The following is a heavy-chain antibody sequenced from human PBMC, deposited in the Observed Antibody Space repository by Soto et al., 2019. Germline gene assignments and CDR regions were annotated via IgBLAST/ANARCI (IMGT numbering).Heavy chain of an antibody. CDR1: GGSVNSGDYY. CDR2: VYYSGST. CDR3: DSVGSDSWCFDH. Sequence: SETLSLTCTVSGGSVNSGDYYWSWIRQPPGKGLEWIGSVYYSGSTYYNPSLKSRVTISVDTAKMELSLKLYAVTAAYSGVSVRDSVGSDSWCFDHWGQGTLVTVSS. J-gene: IGHJ5*02. D-gene: IGHD2-15*01. V-gene: IGHV4-30-4*03.